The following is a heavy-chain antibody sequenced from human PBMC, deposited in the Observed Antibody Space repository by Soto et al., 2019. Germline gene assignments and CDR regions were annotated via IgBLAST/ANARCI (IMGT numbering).Heavy chain of an antibody. CDR3: ARDMNVFSGSYQYHNYYYYGMDV. J-gene: IGHJ6*02. Sequence: GASMKVSCKASGYTFTSYYMHWVRQAPGQGLEWMGIINPSGGSTSYAQKFQGRVTMTRDTSTSTVYMELSSLRSEDTAVYYCARDMNVFSGSYQYHNYYYYGMDVRGQGTTVTVSS. CDR2: INPSGGST. V-gene: IGHV1-46*01. D-gene: IGHD1-26*01. CDR1: GYTFTSYY.